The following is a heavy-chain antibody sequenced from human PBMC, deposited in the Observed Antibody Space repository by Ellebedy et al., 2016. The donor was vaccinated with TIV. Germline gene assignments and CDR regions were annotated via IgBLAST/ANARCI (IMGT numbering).Heavy chain of an antibody. CDR2: IHSIIGST. Sequence: MPSETLSLTCAVTGDSVSDLHWWTWVRQPPGKGLEWVGEIHSIIGSTNYNPSLKSRVTILVDTSKSQFSLRLTSATAADTAVYYCARGEGGVLLWFGEITFHSWGQGTLVTVSS. D-gene: IGHD3-10*01. V-gene: IGHV4-4*02. CDR1: GDSVSDLHW. J-gene: IGHJ4*02. CDR3: ARGEGGVLLWFGEITFHS.